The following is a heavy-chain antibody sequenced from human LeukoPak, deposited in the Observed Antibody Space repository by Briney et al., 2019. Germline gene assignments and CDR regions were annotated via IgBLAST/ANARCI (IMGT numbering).Heavy chain of an antibody. V-gene: IGHV3-23*01. CDR3: AKDHSSSWPDCFDY. Sequence: PGGSLRLSCAASGFTFSSYAMSWVRQAPGKGLEWVSGISGSGDNTYYADSVKGRFTISRDNSKNTLYLQMNSLRADDTAVYYCAKDHSSSWPDCFDYWGQGALVTVSS. D-gene: IGHD6-13*01. CDR1: GFTFSSYA. J-gene: IGHJ4*02. CDR2: ISGSGDNT.